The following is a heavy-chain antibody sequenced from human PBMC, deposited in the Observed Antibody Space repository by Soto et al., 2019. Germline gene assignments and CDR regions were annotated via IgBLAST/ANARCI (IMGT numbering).Heavy chain of an antibody. D-gene: IGHD2-15*01. CDR1: GYSFISYW. CDR2: FYPGDSTS. V-gene: IGHV5-51*01. CDR3: ATIIGYWRNKDCSWTFDI. Sequence: PGESLKISCKTSGYSFISYWVAWVRQLPGKGLEWMGTFYPGDSTSTYGPSFQGQVTISVDKSISTAYLQLSSLKASDTAMYYCATIIGYWRNKDCSWTFDIWGQGTMVTVSS. J-gene: IGHJ3*02.